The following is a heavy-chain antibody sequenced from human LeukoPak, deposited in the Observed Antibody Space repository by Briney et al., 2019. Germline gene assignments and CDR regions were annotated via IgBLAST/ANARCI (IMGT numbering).Heavy chain of an antibody. J-gene: IGHJ2*01. CDR3: ARVHCSSTSCRWYFDL. CDR2: IYYSGST. Sequence: SETLSLTCTVSGGSISSSSYYWGWIRQPPGKGLEWIGSIYYSGSTYYNPSLKSRVTISVDTSKNQFSLKLSSVTAADTAVYYCARVHCSSTSCRWYFDLWGRGTLVTVSS. CDR1: GGSISSSSYY. D-gene: IGHD2-2*01. V-gene: IGHV4-39*01.